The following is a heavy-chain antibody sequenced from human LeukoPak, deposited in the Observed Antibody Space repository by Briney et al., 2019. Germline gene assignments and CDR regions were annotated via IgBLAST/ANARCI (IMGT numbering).Heavy chain of an antibody. V-gene: IGHV3-30*18. Sequence: GGSLRLSCAASGFTFSNYGMHWVRQAPGKGLEWLAVISYDGSNKYYADSVKGRFTISRNNSKNTLYLQMNSLRAEDTAVYYCAKRQLGHIDYWGQGTLVIVSS. D-gene: IGHD6-6*01. CDR3: AKRQLGHIDY. CDR2: ISYDGSNK. J-gene: IGHJ4*02. CDR1: GFTFSNYG.